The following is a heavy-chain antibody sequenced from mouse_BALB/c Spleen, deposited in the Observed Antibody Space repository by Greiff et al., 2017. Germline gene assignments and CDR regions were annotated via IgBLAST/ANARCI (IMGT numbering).Heavy chain of an antibody. V-gene: IGHV1-77*01. CDR1: GYTFTDYY. D-gene: IGHD2-10*02. Sequence: QVQLKQSGAELARPGASVKLSCKASGYTFTDYYINWVKQRTGQGLEWIGEIYPGSGNTYYNEKFKGKATLTADKSSSTAYMQLSSLTSEDSAVYFCAKGSEYGNYEDAMDYWGQGTSVTVSS. CDR2: IYPGSGNT. J-gene: IGHJ4*01. CDR3: AKGSEYGNYEDAMDY.